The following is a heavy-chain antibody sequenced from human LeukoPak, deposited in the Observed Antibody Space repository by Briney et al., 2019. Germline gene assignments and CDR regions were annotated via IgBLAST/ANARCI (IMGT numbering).Heavy chain of an antibody. J-gene: IGHJ6*03. CDR3: ASYSSSSLRYYYMDV. CDR1: GYTFTSYY. V-gene: IGHV1-46*01. CDR2: INPSGGST. Sequence: ASVKVSCKASGYTFTSYYMHWVRQAPGQGLEWMGIINPSGGSTSYAQKFQGRVTMTRDTSTSTVYMEPSSLRSEDTAVYYCASYSSSSLRYYYMDVWGKGTTVTVSS. D-gene: IGHD6-6*01.